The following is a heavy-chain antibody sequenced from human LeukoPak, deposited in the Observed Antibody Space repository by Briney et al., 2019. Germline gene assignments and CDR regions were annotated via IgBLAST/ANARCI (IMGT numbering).Heavy chain of an antibody. CDR3: ARANYCGGDCYHFDY. J-gene: IGHJ4*02. Sequence: SETLSLTCTVSGGSISSSSYYWGWIRQPPGKGLEWIGSIYYSGSTYYNPSLKSRVTISVDTSKNQFSLKLSSVTAADTAVYYCARANYCGGDCYHFDYWGQGTLVTVSS. V-gene: IGHV4-39*01. CDR1: GGSISSSSYY. CDR2: IYYSGST. D-gene: IGHD2-21*02.